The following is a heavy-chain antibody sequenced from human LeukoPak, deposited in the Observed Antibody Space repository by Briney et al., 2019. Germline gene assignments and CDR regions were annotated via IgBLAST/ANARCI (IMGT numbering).Heavy chain of an antibody. CDR1: GGSFSGYF. CDR2: INHSGSP. CDR3: VREREQRDKRRYATGYDY. D-gene: IGHD3-9*01. V-gene: IGHV4-34*01. Sequence: SETLSLTCAVYGGSFSGYFWSWIRQPPEKGPEWIGEINHSGSPDYNPSLRSRVTMSVDTSRNQFSLKLSSATAADTAVYYCVREREQRDKRRYATGYDYWGQGTLVTVSS. J-gene: IGHJ4*02.